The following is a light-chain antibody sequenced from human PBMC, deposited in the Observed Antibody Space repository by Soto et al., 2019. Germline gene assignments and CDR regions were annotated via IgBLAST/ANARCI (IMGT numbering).Light chain of an antibody. J-gene: IGKJ2*01. CDR2: GAS. CDR1: QSVSSSY. Sequence: EIVLTQSPGTLSLSPWERATLSCRASQSVSSSYLAWYQQKPGQAPRLLIYGASSRATGIPDRFSGSGSGTDFTLTISRLEPEDFAVYYCQHQETFGQGTKLEIK. CDR3: QHQET. V-gene: IGKV3-20*01.